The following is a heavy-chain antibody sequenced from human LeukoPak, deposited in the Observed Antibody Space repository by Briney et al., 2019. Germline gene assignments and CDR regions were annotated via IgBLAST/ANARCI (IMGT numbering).Heavy chain of an antibody. D-gene: IGHD2-2*01. CDR1: GYTFTGYY. Sequence: ASVKVSCKASGYTFTGYYMHWVRQAPGQGLEWMGWINPNSGGTNYAQKFQGRVTMTRDTSISTAYMELSRLRSDDTAVYYCARYCSSTSCSLALPTNAFDIWGQGTMVTVSS. CDR2: INPNSGGT. J-gene: IGHJ3*02. CDR3: ARYCSSTSCSLALPTNAFDI. V-gene: IGHV1-2*02.